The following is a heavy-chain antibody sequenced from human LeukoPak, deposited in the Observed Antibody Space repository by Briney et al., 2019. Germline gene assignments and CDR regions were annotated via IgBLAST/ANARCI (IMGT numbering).Heavy chain of an antibody. CDR3: ARGQLLRGWFDP. CDR2: IYYSGST. J-gene: IGHJ5*02. CDR1: GGSISSRSYY. Sequence: PSETLSLTCTVSGGSISSRSYYWGWIRQPPGKGLEWIGSIYYSGSTYYNPSLKSRVTISVDTSKNQFSLKLSSVTAADTAVYYCARGQLLRGWFDPWGQGTLVTVSS. D-gene: IGHD2-2*01. V-gene: IGHV4-39*07.